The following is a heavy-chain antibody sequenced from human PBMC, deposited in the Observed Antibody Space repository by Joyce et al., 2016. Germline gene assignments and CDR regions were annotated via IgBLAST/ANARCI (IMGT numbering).Heavy chain of an antibody. CDR2: INHRGRT. J-gene: IGHJ4*02. V-gene: IGHV4-59*01. CDR1: GGSISSYY. CDR3: ARGNDYDYWSGYEAHYFDY. Sequence: QVQLQESGPGLVKPSETLSLSCTVSGGSISSYYWSWIRQPPGKGLEWIGYINHRGRTNYIPSRKRRVTLSVDTSKNEFSLKMTSVTAADTAVYYCARGNDYDYWSGYEAHYFDYWGQGTLVTVSS. D-gene: IGHD3-3*01.